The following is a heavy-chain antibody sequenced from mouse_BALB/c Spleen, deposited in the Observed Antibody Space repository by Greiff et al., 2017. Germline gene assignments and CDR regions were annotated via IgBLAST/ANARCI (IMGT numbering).Heavy chain of an antibody. Sequence: LVESGAELVKPGASVKLSCTASGFNIKDTYMHWVKQRPEQGLEWIGRIDPANGNTKYDPKFQGKATITADTSSNTAYLQLSSLTSEDTAVYYCARSRRGYYFDYWGQGTTLTVSS. D-gene: IGHD1-2*01. CDR1: GFNIKDTY. CDR3: ARSRRGYYFDY. CDR2: IDPANGNT. J-gene: IGHJ2*01. V-gene: IGHV14-3*02.